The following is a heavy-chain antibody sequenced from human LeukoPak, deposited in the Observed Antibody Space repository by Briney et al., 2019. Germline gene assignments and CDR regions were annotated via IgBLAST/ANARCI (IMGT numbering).Heavy chain of an antibody. J-gene: IGHJ4*02. V-gene: IGHV4-39*01. CDR1: GGSISSSSYY. Sequence: PSETLCLTCTVSGGSISSSSYYWGWIRQPPGRGLEWIGSIYYSGSTYYNPSLKSRVTISVDTSKNQFSLKLSSVTAADTAVYYCARRLAGTEDYWGQGTLVTVSS. CDR2: IYYSGST. D-gene: IGHD6-13*01. CDR3: ARRLAGTEDY.